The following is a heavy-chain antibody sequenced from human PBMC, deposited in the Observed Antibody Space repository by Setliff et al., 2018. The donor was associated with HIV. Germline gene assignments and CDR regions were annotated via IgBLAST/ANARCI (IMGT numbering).Heavy chain of an antibody. D-gene: IGHD2-21*01. V-gene: IGHV4-34*01. J-gene: IGHJ4*02. CDR2: INHSGST. CDR3: ARQVTVVGYFETAAGSFNY. CDR1: GGSFSGYY. Sequence: PSETLSLTCAIYGGSFSGYYWSWIRQPPGKGLEWLGEINHSGSTNYNPSLKSRVTISVDTSKNQFSLKLSSVTAADTAVYYCARQVTVVGYFETAAGSFNYWGPGTLVTVS.